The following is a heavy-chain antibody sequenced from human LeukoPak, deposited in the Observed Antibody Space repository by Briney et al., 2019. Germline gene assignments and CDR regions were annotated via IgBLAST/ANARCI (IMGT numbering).Heavy chain of an antibody. CDR2: INTDGSST. CDR3: ARQTGATTTGGYYFDH. CDR1: GFTFSSYW. D-gene: IGHD1-26*01. Sequence: GGSLRLSCAASGFTFSSYWMYWVRQAPGKGLVWASRINTDGSSTIYADSVKGRFSISRDNAKNTLDLQMNSLRADDTAVYYCARQTGATTTGGYYFDHWGQGTLVTVSS. J-gene: IGHJ4*02. V-gene: IGHV3-74*01.